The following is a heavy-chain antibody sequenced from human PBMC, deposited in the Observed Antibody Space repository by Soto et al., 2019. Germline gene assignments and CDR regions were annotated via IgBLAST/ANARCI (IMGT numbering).Heavy chain of an antibody. CDR1: GGSISSDDFY. CDR2: IFYSGNT. Sequence: QVQLQESGPGLVKPSQTLSLICSVSGGSISSDDFYWSWIRQSPGRGLEWIGFIFYSGNTYYNPSLNSRATISVNTSKTQSSLNLSSVTAADTAMYYCVRAATKISPNGYIMAAGRFDYWGQGALVTVSS. V-gene: IGHV4-30-4*01. J-gene: IGHJ4*02. D-gene: IGHD6-13*01. CDR3: VRAATKISPNGYIMAAGRFDY.